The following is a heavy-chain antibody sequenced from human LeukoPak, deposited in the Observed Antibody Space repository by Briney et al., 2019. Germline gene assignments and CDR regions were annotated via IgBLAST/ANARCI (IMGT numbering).Heavy chain of an antibody. J-gene: IGHJ3*01. CDR3: ARNMTSVTTGGDAFDL. CDR2: VIITGVST. D-gene: IGHD4-17*01. CDR1: GFTFSNYA. V-gene: IGHV3-23*01. Sequence: GGSLRLSCAASGFTFSNYAMSWVRQAPGRGLEWVSTVIITGVSTYYADSLKGRFTISRDNSKNTLYLQMNSLRAEDTAVYHCARNMTSVTTGGDAFDLWGQGTMVTVSS.